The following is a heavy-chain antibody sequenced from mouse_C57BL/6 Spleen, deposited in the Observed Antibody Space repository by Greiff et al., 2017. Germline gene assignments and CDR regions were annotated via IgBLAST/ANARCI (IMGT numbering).Heavy chain of an antibody. D-gene: IGHD1-1*01. CDR3: ARHEGKGRDYYGSSSWFAY. CDR1: GYTFTEYT. Sequence: QVQLQQSGAELVKPGASVKLSCKASGYTFTEYTIHWVKQRSGQGLEWIGWFYPGSGSIKYNEKFKDKATLTADKSSSTVYMELSRLNSEDSAVYFCARHEGKGRDYYGSSSWFAYWGQGTLVTVSA. CDR2: FYPGSGSI. V-gene: IGHV1-62-2*01. J-gene: IGHJ3*01.